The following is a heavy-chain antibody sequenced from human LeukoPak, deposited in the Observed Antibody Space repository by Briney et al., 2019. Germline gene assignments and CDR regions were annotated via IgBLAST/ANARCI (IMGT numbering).Heavy chain of an antibody. Sequence: AGSLRLSCAASGFTFSNYAMRGVRQAPGKELQGWLDSSGSGGSTYYADFLKGRFIISIDISKNMLYLQMNSLRAEDTAVYYCAKFASILNYFDPWGQGPLVTVSS. CDR3: AKFASILNYFDP. CDR2: SSGSGGST. CDR1: GFTFSNYA. D-gene: IGHD2-21*01. J-gene: IGHJ5*02. V-gene: IGHV3-23*01.